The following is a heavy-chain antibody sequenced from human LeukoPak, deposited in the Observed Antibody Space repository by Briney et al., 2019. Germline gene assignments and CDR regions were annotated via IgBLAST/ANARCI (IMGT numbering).Heavy chain of an antibody. Sequence: PGGSLRLSCAASGFTFDIYAMHWVRQAPGKGLEWVAVVTYNGTNKYYADSVKGRFTISRDNSQNTLHLQMSSLRVADTAVYYCARDQLQHCSNGSCYVIVNWGPGTLVAVSS. J-gene: IGHJ4*02. V-gene: IGHV3-30*04. CDR3: ARDQLQHCSNGSCYVIVN. CDR1: GFTFDIYA. CDR2: VTYNGTNK. D-gene: IGHD2-15*01.